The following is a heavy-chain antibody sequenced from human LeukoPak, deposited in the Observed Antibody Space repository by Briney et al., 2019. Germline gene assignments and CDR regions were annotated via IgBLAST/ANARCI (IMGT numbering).Heavy chain of an antibody. CDR3: VRSVDDILTRLDP. V-gene: IGHV1-2*02. CDR2: INPNSGGT. J-gene: IGHJ5*02. D-gene: IGHD3-9*01. Sequence: ASVKVSCKASGYTFTGYYLDWVRQAPGQGLEWMGWINPNSGGTNYAQKFQGRVTMTRDKSISTAYMELSRLRSDDTAVYYCVRSVDDILTRLDPWGQGTLVTVSS. CDR1: GYTFTGYY.